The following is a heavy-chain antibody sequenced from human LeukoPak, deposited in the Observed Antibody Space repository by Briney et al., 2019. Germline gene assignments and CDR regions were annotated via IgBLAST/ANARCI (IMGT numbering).Heavy chain of an antibody. V-gene: IGHV1-8*02. D-gene: IGHD3-10*01. J-gene: IGHJ4*02. CDR1: GYTFTNYD. CDR2: MNPNSGNT. Sequence: ASVKVSCKTSGYTFTNYDINWVRQATGQGLEWMGWMNPNSGNTGYAQKFQGRVTMTRNTSISTAYMDLSSLTSEDTAVYYCARDAGYGSGSYDYWGQGTLVTVPS. CDR3: ARDAGYGSGSYDY.